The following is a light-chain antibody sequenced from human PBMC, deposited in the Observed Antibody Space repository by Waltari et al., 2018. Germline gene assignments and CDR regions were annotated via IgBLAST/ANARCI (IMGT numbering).Light chain of an antibody. Sequence: QSALTQPPSVSGSPGQSLTISCTGTTSDVGGYTYVSWHQQHPGKAPKLIIFEVSYWPSGVSNRFSGSKSGNTASLTISGLQPDDEADYYCSSYTSTTDLVFGGGTKVTVL. V-gene: IGLV2-14*01. J-gene: IGLJ3*02. CDR2: EVS. CDR1: TSDVGGYTY. CDR3: SSYTSTTDLV.